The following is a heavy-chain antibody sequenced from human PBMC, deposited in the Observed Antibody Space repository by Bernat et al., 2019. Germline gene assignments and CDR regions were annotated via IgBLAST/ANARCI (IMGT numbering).Heavy chain of an antibody. D-gene: IGHD3-3*01. V-gene: IGHV5-10-1*03. Sequence: EVQLVQSGAEVKKPGESLRISCKGSGYSFTSYWISWVRQMPGKGLEWMWRIDPSDSYTNYSPSFQGHVTISADKSISTAYLQWSSLKASDTAMYYCARTDYDFWSGYPYYYYMDVWGKGTTVTVSS. J-gene: IGHJ6*03. CDR3: ARTDYDFWSGYPYYYYMDV. CDR2: IDPSDSYT. CDR1: GYSFTSYW.